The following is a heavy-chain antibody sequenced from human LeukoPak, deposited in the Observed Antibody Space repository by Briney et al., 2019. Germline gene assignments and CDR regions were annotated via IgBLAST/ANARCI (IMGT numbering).Heavy chain of an antibody. V-gene: IGHV3-30*02. J-gene: IGHJ5*02. D-gene: IGHD3-3*01. Sequence: PGGSLRLSCAASVYTFSSYGMHCVPQAPAKGLEWVAFIRYDESNKYYTDSVRGSLTIYRDNSTNTLYLKMNSLRDEDMAVYYCAKSAPLTSFGVAHPFDPWGQGTLVTVS. CDR3: AKSAPLTSFGVAHPFDP. CDR1: VYTFSSYG. CDR2: IRYDESNK.